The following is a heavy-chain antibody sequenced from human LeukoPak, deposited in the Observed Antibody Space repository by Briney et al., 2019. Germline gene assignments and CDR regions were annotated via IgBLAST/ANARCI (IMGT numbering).Heavy chain of an antibody. CDR2: ISGSGGST. J-gene: IGHJ4*02. CDR1: GFTFSSYA. Sequence: PGGSLRLSCAASGFTFSSYAMSWVRQAPGKGLEWVSAISGSGGSTYYADSVKGRFTISRDNSKNTLYLQMNSLRAEDTAVYYCAKSEYYYDSSGYYYLDYWGQGTLVTVSS. D-gene: IGHD3-22*01. CDR3: AKSEYYYDSSGYYYLDY. V-gene: IGHV3-23*01.